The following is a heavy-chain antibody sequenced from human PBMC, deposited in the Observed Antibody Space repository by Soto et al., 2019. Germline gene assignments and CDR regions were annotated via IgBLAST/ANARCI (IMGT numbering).Heavy chain of an antibody. Sequence: QVQLVESGGGVVQPGRSLRLSCAASGFTFSTYGMHWVRQHPGKGLEWVAVISSDGKSEHYADPVKGGFSISRDNSKNTLSLQMNSLRVEDTAVYYCAKTITTYSGDSRGRGALVDYWGQGSLVTVSS. CDR1: GFTFSTYG. V-gene: IGHV3-30*18. J-gene: IGHJ4*02. CDR3: AKTITTYSGDSRGRGALVDY. CDR2: ISSDGKSE. D-gene: IGHD3-22*01.